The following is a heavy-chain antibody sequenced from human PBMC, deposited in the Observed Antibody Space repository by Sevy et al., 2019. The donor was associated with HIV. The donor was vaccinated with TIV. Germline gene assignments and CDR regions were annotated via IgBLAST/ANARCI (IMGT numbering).Heavy chain of an antibody. D-gene: IGHD4-17*01. Sequence: GGSLRLSCAASGFTFSTYGMHWVRQAPGKGLEWVAVIWFDGSNTYYADSVKGRFTISRDIAKNTLHLQMSSLRAEETAVYYCARDLEFYDYGDYGPAFMPDYWGQGTLVTVSS. CDR3: ARDLEFYDYGDYGPAFMPDY. CDR1: GFTFSTYG. J-gene: IGHJ4*02. V-gene: IGHV3-33*01. CDR2: IWFDGSNT.